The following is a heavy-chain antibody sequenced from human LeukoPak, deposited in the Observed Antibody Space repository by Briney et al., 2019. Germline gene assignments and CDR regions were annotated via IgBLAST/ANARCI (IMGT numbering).Heavy chain of an antibody. CDR1: GYTFTAYY. Sequence: ASVKVSCKASGYTFTAYYMHWVRQAPGQGLEWMGWINPNSGGTNYAQKFQGWVTMTRDTSISTAYKELTRLKSDDTAVYYCARGYWGYDSWGQGTLVTVSS. D-gene: IGHD7-27*01. CDR2: INPNSGGT. J-gene: IGHJ4*02. CDR3: ARGYWGYDS. V-gene: IGHV1-2*04.